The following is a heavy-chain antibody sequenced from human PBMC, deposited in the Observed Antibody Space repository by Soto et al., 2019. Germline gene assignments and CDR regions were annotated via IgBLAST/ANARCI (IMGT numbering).Heavy chain of an antibody. D-gene: IGHD5-18*01. CDR3: ARDRSYSSGGFDP. Sequence: QLQLQESGSGLVKPSQSLSLTCAVSGGSISSGGYSWSWIRQPPGKGLEWIGYIYHSGSTYYNPSLKSRVTISVDRSKNQFSLKLSSVTAADTAVYYCARDRSYSSGGFDPWGQGTLVTVSS. J-gene: IGHJ5*02. CDR1: GGSISSGGYS. CDR2: IYHSGST. V-gene: IGHV4-30-2*01.